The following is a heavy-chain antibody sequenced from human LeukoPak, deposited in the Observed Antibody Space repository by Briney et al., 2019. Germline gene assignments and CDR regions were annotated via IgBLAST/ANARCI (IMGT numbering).Heavy chain of an antibody. Sequence: PSETLSLTCTVSGGSISSYYWSWIRQPPGKGLEWIGYTYYSGSTNYNPSLKSRVTISVDTSKNQFSLKLSSVTAADTAVYYCARQRRDSSSWYVIDYWGQGTLVTVSS. D-gene: IGHD6-13*01. J-gene: IGHJ4*02. CDR1: GGSISSYY. CDR2: TYYSGST. V-gene: IGHV4-59*08. CDR3: ARQRRDSSSWYVIDY.